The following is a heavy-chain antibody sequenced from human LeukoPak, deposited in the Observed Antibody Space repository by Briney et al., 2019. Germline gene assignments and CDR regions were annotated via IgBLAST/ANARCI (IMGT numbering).Heavy chain of an antibody. J-gene: IGHJ4*02. D-gene: IGHD2-15*01. CDR2: MSGPGATT. CDR3: AKSVSLIVVAGGYLDY. V-gene: IGHV3-23*01. CDR1: GFTFNNYA. Sequence: GGSLRLSCAASGFTFNNYAMNWVRQAPGKGLEWVSGMSGPGATTSYADSVRGRFDISRDNSENTLYLQMNNLRAEDTALYYCAKSVSLIVVAGGYLDYWGQGTLVTVSS.